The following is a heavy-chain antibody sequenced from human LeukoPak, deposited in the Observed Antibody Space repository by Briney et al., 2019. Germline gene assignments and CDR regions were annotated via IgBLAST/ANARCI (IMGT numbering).Heavy chain of an antibody. V-gene: IGHV3-9*01. CDR1: GFTFDDYA. CDR3: AKDIAPKGSGYPDY. D-gene: IGHD3-22*01. CDR2: ISWNSGSI. Sequence: PGRSLRLSCAASGFTFDDYAMHWVRQAPGKGLEWVSGISWNSGSIGCADSVKGRFTISRDNAKNSLYLQMNSLRAEDTALYYCAKDIAPKGSGYPDYWGQGTLVTVSS. J-gene: IGHJ4*02.